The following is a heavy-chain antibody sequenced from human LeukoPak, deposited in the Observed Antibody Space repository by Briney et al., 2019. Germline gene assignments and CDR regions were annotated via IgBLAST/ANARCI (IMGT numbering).Heavy chain of an antibody. CDR1: GFTFSNFG. J-gene: IGHJ4*02. CDR3: AKDDDY. CDR2: ISGSGGST. Sequence: GGTLRLSCAASGFTFSNFGMSWVRQAPGKGLEWVSVISGSGGSTYYADSVKGRFTISRDNSKNTLYLQMNSLRAEDTAMYYCAKDDDYWGQGTLVTVSS. V-gene: IGHV3-23*01.